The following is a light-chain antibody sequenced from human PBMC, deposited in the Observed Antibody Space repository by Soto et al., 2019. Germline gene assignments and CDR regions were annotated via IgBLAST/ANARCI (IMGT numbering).Light chain of an antibody. CDR2: RDS. J-gene: IGLJ2*01. CDR1: NIGSKN. Sequence: SYELTQPLSVSVALGQTARLTCGGNNIGSKNVHWYQQKPGQAPVLVIYRDSNRPSGIPERFSGSNSGNTATLTISRAQAGDEADYYCQVWDSRHVVFGGGTRLTVL. V-gene: IGLV3-9*01. CDR3: QVWDSRHVV.